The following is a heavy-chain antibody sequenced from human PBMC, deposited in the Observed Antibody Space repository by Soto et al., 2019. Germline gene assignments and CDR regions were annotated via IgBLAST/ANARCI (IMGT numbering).Heavy chain of an antibody. J-gene: IGHJ6*03. CDR1: GFTFDDYA. Sequence: GGSLRLSCAASGFTFDDYAMHWVRQAPGKGLEWVSGISWNSGSIGYADSVKGRFTISRDNAKNSLYLQMNSLRAEDTALYYCAKGGYCSSTSCYWGYYYYMDVWGKGTTVTVSS. D-gene: IGHD2-2*01. CDR3: AKGGYCSSTSCYWGYYYYMDV. CDR2: ISWNSGSI. V-gene: IGHV3-9*01.